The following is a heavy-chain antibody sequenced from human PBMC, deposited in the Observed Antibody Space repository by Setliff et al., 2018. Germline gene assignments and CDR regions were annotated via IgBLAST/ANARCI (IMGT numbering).Heavy chain of an antibody. V-gene: IGHV1-3*01. Sequence: GASVKVSCKASGYTFTSYAMHWVRQAPGQRLEWMGWINAGNGNTKYSQKFQGRVTITRDTSASTAYMELSSLRSEDTAVYYCARGLFVWFGTEYYFDYWGQGTLVTVSS. CDR2: INAGNGNT. J-gene: IGHJ4*02. D-gene: IGHD3-10*01. CDR1: GYTFTSYA. CDR3: ARGLFVWFGTEYYFDY.